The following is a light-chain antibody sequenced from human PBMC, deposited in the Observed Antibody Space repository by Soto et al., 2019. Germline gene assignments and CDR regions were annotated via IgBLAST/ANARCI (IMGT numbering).Light chain of an antibody. J-gene: IGLJ2*01. CDR3: CSYAGSYRV. V-gene: IGLV2-11*01. CDR1: SSDVGGYNY. Sequence: QSALTQPRSVSGSPGQSVTISCTGTSSDVGGYNYVSWYQQHPGKAPKLMXXXXXXXXXXXXXXXXXSKSGNTASLTISGXXAXXXXXYYCCSYAGSYRVFGGGTKVTVL. CDR2: XXX.